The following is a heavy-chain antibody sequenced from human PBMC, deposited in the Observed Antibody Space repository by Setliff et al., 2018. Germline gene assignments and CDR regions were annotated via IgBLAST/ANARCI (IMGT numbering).Heavy chain of an antibody. Sequence: GGSLRLSCAASGFTFSSYSMNWVRQAPGKGLEWVSSISSSSSYISYADSVKGRFTISRDNAKNSLYLQMDSLRVEDTAMYFCARDRGGGLYDYWGRGTLVTVSS. CDR1: GFTFSSYS. CDR3: ARDRGGGLYDY. V-gene: IGHV3-21*06. CDR2: ISSSSSYI. J-gene: IGHJ4*02. D-gene: IGHD3-16*01.